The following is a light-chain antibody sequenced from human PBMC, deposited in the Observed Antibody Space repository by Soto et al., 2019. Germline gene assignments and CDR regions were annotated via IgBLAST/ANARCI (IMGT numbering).Light chain of an antibody. Sequence: AIRMTQSPSSLSASTGDRVTITCRASQGISSYLAWYQQKPGKAPKLLIYDATSLQGGVPSRFRGSGSGADFTLTISSLQPEDFATYICQQSYTIPWTFGQGTKVDIK. J-gene: IGKJ1*01. CDR1: QGISSY. CDR3: QQSYTIPWT. V-gene: IGKV1-8*01. CDR2: DAT.